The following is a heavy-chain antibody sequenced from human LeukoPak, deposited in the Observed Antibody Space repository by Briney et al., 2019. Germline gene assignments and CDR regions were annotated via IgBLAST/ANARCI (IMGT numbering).Heavy chain of an antibody. CDR1: GGPYRYA. J-gene: IGHJ1*01. D-gene: IGHD4/OR15-4a*01. Sequence: GASVKVSCKASGGPYRYATTWVRQGPGQGLEWMGGIIPPSGTANYAQKFQGRVTISKDDSTSTTYMELSSLRTEDTAVYYCTTYGANVAEDFEHWGQGTLVGVSS. CDR3: TTYGANVAEDFEH. CDR2: IIPPSGTA. V-gene: IGHV1-69*05.